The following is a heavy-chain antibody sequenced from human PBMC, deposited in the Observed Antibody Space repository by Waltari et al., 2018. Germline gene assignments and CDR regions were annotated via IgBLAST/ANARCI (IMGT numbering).Heavy chain of an antibody. CDR2: IYYSGST. Sequence: QLQLQESGPGLVKPSETLSLTCTVSGGSISSSSSYWGWLRQPPGKGLEWIGSIYYSGSTYDNTSLKSRVTISVDTSKNQFSLKLSSVTAADTAVYYCASPYYYDSSGPPLWGQGTMVTVSS. D-gene: IGHD3-22*01. J-gene: IGHJ3*01. CDR3: ASPYYYDSSGPPL. CDR1: GGSISSSSSY. V-gene: IGHV4-39*01.